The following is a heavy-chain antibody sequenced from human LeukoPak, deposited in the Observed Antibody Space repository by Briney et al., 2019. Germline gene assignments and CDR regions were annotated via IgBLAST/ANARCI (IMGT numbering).Heavy chain of an antibody. J-gene: IGHJ5*02. D-gene: IGHD2-8*02. CDR3: ARGGSTGPHWFDP. CDR1: GYTFTSNY. Sequence: ASVKVSCKASGYTFTSNYMHWVRQAPGQGLEWMGIINPNGGSTKYAQKFQGRVTLTRDMSTSTVYMELSSLRSEDTAVYYCARGGSTGPHWFDPWGQGTLVTVSS. CDR2: INPNGGST. V-gene: IGHV1-46*01.